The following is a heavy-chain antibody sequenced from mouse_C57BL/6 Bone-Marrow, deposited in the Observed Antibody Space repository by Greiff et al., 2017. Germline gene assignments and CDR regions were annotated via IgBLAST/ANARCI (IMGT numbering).Heavy chain of an antibody. D-gene: IGHD3-3*01. J-gene: IGHJ3*01. CDR2: IYPRSGNT. CDR3: ARWGGDAWFAY. V-gene: IGHV1-81*01. CDR1: GYTFTSYG. Sequence: QVQLQQSGAELARPGASVTLSCKASGYTFTSYGISWVKQRTGQGLEWIGEIYPRSGNTYYNEKFKGKATLTADKSSITAYMELRSLTSEDSAVYFCARWGGDAWFAYWGQGTLVTVSA.